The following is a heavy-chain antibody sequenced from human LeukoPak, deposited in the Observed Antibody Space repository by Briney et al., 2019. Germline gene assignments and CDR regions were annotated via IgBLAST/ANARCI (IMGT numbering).Heavy chain of an antibody. D-gene: IGHD3-10*02. J-gene: IGHJ2*01. V-gene: IGHV3-53*01. Sequence: GGSLRLSCAASGFTVSGTYMSWVRQAPGKGLEWVSLIHGDGRTDYADSVKGRFTVSRDNSKNTLYLQMNSLRDEDTAVYYCARDYYGRDYFDLWGRGTLVTVSS. CDR3: ARDYYGRDYFDL. CDR1: GFTVSGTY. CDR2: IHGDGRT.